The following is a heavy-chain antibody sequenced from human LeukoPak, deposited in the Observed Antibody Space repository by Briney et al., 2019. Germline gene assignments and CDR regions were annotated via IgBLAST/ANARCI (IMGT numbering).Heavy chain of an antibody. Sequence: ASVKVSCKASGYTFTSYDINWVRQATGQGLEWMGWMNPNSGNTGYAQKFQGRVTMTEDTSTDTAYMELSSLRSEDTAVYYCATERITMIVVDTRLPPFAYWGQGTLVTVSS. J-gene: IGHJ4*02. CDR2: MNPNSGNT. D-gene: IGHD3-22*01. CDR1: GYTFTSYD. V-gene: IGHV1-8*01. CDR3: ATERITMIVVDTRLPPFAY.